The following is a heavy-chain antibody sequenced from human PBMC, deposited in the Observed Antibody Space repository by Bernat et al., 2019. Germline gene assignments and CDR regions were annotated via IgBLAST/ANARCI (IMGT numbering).Heavy chain of an antibody. CDR3: SRTAFVFDDVFDI. D-gene: IGHD3-16*01. CDR2: ITSDGTNK. V-gene: IGHV3-74*01. Sequence: EVKVVESGGGLVQPGVSLRLSCEASGFSLSSYLMHWVRQAPGERLVWVSRITSDGTNKIYADSVKGRFTISRDNAKNTLYLQMNSLRAEDTAVYYCSRTAFVFDDVFDIWGQGTKVTVSS. J-gene: IGHJ3*02. CDR1: GFSLSSYL.